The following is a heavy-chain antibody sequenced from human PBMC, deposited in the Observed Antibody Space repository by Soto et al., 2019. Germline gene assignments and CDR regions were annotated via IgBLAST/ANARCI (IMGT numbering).Heavy chain of an antibody. V-gene: IGHV4-59*01. J-gene: IGHJ6*02. CDR2: IYYSGST. CDR3: ARAAVMGGGYYYGMDV. CDR1: GGSISSYY. D-gene: IGHD3-16*01. Sequence: LSLTCTVSGGSISSYYWSWIRQPPGKGLEWIGYIYYSGSTNYNPSLKSRVTISVDTSKNQFSLKLSSVTAADTAVYYCARAAVMGGGYYYGMDVWGQGTTVTVSS.